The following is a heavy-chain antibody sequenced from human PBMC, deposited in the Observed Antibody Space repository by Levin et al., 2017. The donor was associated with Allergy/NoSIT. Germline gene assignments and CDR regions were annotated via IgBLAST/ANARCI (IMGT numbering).Heavy chain of an antibody. J-gene: IGHJ4*02. Sequence: ASVKVSCKASGYNFANYGINWVRQAPGQGLEWVGWMSASYGNTKYAEKFQGRVTMTSDTSTATAYMELRSLRSDDTAVYFCAGYTDICYFFNFWGQGTQVTVSS. D-gene: IGHD2-2*02. CDR2: MSASYGNT. CDR3: AGYTDICYFFNF. CDR1: GYNFANYG. V-gene: IGHV1-18*01.